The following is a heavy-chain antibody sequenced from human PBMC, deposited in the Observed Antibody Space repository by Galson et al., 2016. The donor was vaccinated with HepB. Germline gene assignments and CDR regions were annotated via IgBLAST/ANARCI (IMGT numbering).Heavy chain of an antibody. CDR2: INSDESRI. CDR3: ARVDLPGMGFDY. J-gene: IGHJ4*02. CDR1: GFTFSSYW. Sequence: SLRLSCAASGFTFSSYWMHWVRQAPGKGLVWVSRINSDESRIHYADSVMGRFTISRDNAKNTLYLQMNSLRAGDTAVYYCARVDLPGMGFDYWGQGILVTVSS. V-gene: IGHV3-74*01. D-gene: IGHD2-2*01.